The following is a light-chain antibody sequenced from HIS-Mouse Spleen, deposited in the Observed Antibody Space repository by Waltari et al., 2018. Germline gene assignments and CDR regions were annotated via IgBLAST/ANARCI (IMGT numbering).Light chain of an antibody. CDR2: LNSDGSH. V-gene: IGLV4-69*01. CDR1: SGHSSYA. Sequence: LVLTQSPSASASLGASVKLTCTLSSGHSSYAIAWHQQQPEKGPRYLMKLNSDGSHSKGDAIPDRVSGSSSGAERYLTISSLQSEDEADYYCQTWGTGNWVFGGGTKLTVL. J-gene: IGLJ3*02. CDR3: QTWGTGNWV.